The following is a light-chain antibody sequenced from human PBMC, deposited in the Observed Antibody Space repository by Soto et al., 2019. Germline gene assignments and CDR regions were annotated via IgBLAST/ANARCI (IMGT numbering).Light chain of an antibody. Sequence: EIVLTQSPGTLSLSPGERATLSCRASQSVSSSYLAWYQQKPGQAPRLLIYGASSRATGIPDRFSGSGSGTDFTLTISRLEPEDFAVYNCQQYGTSPPTFGQGTKVDIK. V-gene: IGKV3-20*01. CDR3: QQYGTSPPT. J-gene: IGKJ1*01. CDR1: QSVSSSY. CDR2: GAS.